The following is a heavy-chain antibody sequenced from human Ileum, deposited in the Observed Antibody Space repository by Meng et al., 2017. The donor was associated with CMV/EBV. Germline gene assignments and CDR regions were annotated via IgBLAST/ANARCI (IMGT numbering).Heavy chain of an antibody. J-gene: IGHJ5*02. Sequence: ASVKVSCKASGYTFTSYDINWVRQATGQGLEWMGWMNPKSGNTGYAQEFQGRVTMTRDTSISTAYMELSSLKSEDTAVYYCARGYNWNSGIRWFDPWGQGTLVTVSS. CDR1: GYTFTSYD. CDR3: ARGYNWNSGIRWFDP. CDR2: MNPKSGNT. D-gene: IGHD1-7*01. V-gene: IGHV1-8*02.